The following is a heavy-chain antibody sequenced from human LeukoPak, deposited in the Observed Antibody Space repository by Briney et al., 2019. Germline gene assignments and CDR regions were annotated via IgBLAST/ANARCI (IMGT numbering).Heavy chain of an antibody. CDR2: ISAYNGNT. D-gene: IGHD2-15*01. CDR3: ARTRARYCSGGSCRNWFDP. V-gene: IGHV1-18*01. Sequence: GASAKVSCKASGYTFTNYAISWVRQAPGQGLEWMGRISAYNGNTSYAQKFQDRVILTTDTSTSTAYMELRSLRSDDTAVYYCARTRARYCSGGSCRNWFDPWGQGTLVTVSS. J-gene: IGHJ5*02. CDR1: GYTFTNYA.